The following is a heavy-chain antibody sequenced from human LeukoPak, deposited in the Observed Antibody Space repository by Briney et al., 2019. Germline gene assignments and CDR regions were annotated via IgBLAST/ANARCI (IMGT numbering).Heavy chain of an antibody. V-gene: IGHV3-49*03. CDR1: RFTLGDYA. J-gene: IGHJ4*02. Sequence: GGSLRLSCTASRFTLGDYAMSWFPHAPGKGREWVCFIRSKEYGGTIEYAASVKGRFTISRDDSKSIAYLQMNSLKTEDTAVYYCTSAGDYYDSRVYWGQGTLVTVSS. CDR2: IRSKEYGGTI. CDR3: TSAGDYYDSRVY. D-gene: IGHD3-22*01.